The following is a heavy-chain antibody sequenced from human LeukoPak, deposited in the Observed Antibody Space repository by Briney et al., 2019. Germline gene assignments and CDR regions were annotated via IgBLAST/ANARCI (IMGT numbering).Heavy chain of an antibody. V-gene: IGHV1-18*01. D-gene: IGHD6-13*01. J-gene: IGHJ5*02. CDR3: ARDPPYYSSSWYGFDP. CDR1: GYTFTSYG. CDR2: ISAYNGNT. Sequence: ASVKVSCKASGYTFTSYGISWVRQAPGQGLEWMGWISAYNGNTDYAQKLQGRVTMTTDTSTSTAYMELRSLRSDDTAVYYCARDPPYYSSSWYGFDPWGQGTLVTVSS.